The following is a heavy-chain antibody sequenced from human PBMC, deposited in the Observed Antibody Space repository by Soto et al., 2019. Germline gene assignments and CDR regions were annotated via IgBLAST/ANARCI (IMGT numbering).Heavy chain of an antibody. CDR3: AREKGGTVTTRCFDY. CDR2: ISSSSSYI. D-gene: IGHD4-17*01. CDR1: GFTFSSYS. V-gene: IGHV3-21*01. J-gene: IGHJ4*02. Sequence: GGSLRLSCAASGFTFSSYSMNWVRQAPGKGLEWVSSISSSSSYIYYADSVKGRFTISRDNAKNSLYLQMNSLRAEDTAVYYCAREKGGTVTTRCFDYWGQGTLVTVSS.